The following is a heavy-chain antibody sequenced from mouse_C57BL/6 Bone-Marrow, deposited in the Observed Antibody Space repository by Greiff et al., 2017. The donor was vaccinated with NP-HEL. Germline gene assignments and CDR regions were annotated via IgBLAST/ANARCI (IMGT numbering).Heavy chain of an antibody. CDR2: IEPENGDT. CDR1: GFNIKDDY. J-gene: IGHJ3*01. Sequence: VQLQQSGAELVRPGASVKLSCTASGFNIKDDYMHWVKQRPEKGLEWIGWIEPENGDTEYASKFQGKATITADASSNKAYLQLSSLTAEDTAVYYCTTRPWGQGTLVTVSA. V-gene: IGHV14-4*01. CDR3: TTRP.